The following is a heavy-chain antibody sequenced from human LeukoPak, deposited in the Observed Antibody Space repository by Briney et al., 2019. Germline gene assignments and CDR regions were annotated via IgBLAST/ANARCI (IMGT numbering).Heavy chain of an antibody. V-gene: IGHV3-48*01. Sequence: PGGSLRLSCAASGFTFSSYSMNWVRQAPGKGLEWVSYISSSSSTIYYADSVKGRFTISRDNAKNSLYLQMKSLRAEDTALYYCAKDPYYSSSSPFFDYWGQGTLVTVSS. CDR3: AKDPYYSSSSPFFDY. D-gene: IGHD6-6*01. CDR2: ISSSSSTI. J-gene: IGHJ4*02. CDR1: GFTFSSYS.